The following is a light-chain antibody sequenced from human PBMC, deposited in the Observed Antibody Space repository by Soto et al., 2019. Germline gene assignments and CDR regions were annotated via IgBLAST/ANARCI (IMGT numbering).Light chain of an antibody. CDR3: QQRSNWPLT. V-gene: IGKV3-15*01. CDR1: QSVDSN. J-gene: IGKJ4*01. Sequence: EILMTQSPATLSVSPGERATLSCRASQSVDSNLAWYQQKPGQAPRLLIYGASTRATGISARFSGSGSGTEFTLTISSVQSEVFAVYYCQQRSNWPLTFGGGTEVEIK. CDR2: GAS.